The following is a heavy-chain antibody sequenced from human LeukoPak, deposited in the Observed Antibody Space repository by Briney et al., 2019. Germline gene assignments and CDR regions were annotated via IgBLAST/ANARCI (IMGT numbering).Heavy chain of an antibody. V-gene: IGHV3-21*01. CDR1: GFTFSSYS. CDR2: ISGSSSYI. J-gene: IGHJ5*02. Sequence: GGSLRLSCAASGFTFSSYSMNWVRQAPGKGLEWVSSISGSSSYINYADSVKGRFTISRDNAQNSLFLQLNSLRAEDTAVYYCAKNSVLLWFGEGSWFDPWGQGTLVTVSS. D-gene: IGHD3-10*01. CDR3: AKNSVLLWFGEGSWFDP.